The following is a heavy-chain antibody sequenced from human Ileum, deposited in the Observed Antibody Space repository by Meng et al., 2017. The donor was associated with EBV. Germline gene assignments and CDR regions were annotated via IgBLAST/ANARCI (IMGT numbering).Heavy chain of an antibody. CDR3: ARDFVPHQLWY. Sequence: GSGWVHLAGPLDDPCVVCVGYNRRSNWRMSVLKPPVTGLEWCGEIYHSVSTNYNPSLKSRVNISVDESKNQFSLKLSSVIAAYPAVYYCARDFVPHQLWYWGQGTLVTVSS. V-gene: IGHV4-4*02. CDR2: IYHSVST. CDR1: VGYNRRSNW. J-gene: IGHJ4*02. D-gene: IGHD1-1*01.